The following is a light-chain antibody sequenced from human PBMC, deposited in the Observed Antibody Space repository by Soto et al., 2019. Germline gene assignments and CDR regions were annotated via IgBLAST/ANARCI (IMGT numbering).Light chain of an antibody. CDR2: DVS. Sequence: QSALTQPASVSGSPGQSITISCTGTSSDVGGYNYVSWYQQHPGKAPKLMIYDVSNRPSGVSNRFSGSKSGNTASLTSSGLQAEDEADYYCSSYTISSVVFGGGTKLTV. CDR3: SSYTISSVV. CDR1: SSDVGGYNY. J-gene: IGLJ2*01. V-gene: IGLV2-14*01.